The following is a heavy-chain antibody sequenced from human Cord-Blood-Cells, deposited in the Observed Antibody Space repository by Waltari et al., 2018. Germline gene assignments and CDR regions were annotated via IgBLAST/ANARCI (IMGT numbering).Heavy chain of an antibody. D-gene: IGHD2-2*01. CDR2: IYHSGSN. CDR1: GYSISSGYY. V-gene: IGHV4-38-2*02. CDR3: ARDSIEYQLLSAYYYDYYMDV. J-gene: IGHJ6*03. Sequence: QVQLQESGPGLVKPSETLSLTCTVSGYSISSGYYWGWIRQPPGKGLEWTGSIYHSGSNDYNPSLKSRVTISVDTSKILFSLKLRSVTAADTAVYYCARDSIEYQLLSAYYYDYYMDVWGKGTTVTVSS.